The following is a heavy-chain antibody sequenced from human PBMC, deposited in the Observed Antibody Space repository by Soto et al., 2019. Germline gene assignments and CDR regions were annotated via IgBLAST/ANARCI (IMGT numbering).Heavy chain of an antibody. D-gene: IGHD3-22*01. CDR3: AEGGGGYDC. CDR2: ITPMFGTP. J-gene: IGHJ4*02. V-gene: IGHV1-69*13. Sequence: GASVKVSCKASGGTFSSFAINWVRQAPGQGPEWMGGITPMFGTPNYAQKFLGRVTITADESTSTAYMELRSLRSDDTAVYYCAEGGGGYDCWGQGTLVTVPS. CDR1: GGTFSSFA.